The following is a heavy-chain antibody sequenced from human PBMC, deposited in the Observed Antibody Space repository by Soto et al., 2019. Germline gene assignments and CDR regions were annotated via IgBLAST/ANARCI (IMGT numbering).Heavy chain of an antibody. J-gene: IGHJ5*02. CDR3: ARDVVRYSSSWYRSKGNWFDP. D-gene: IGHD6-13*01. Sequence: ASVKVSCKASGYTFTSYYMHWVRRAPGQGLEWMGIINPSGGSTSYAQKFQGRVTMTRDTSTSTVYMELSSLRSEDTAVYYCARDVVRYSSSWYRSKGNWFDPWGQGTLVTVSS. V-gene: IGHV1-46*01. CDR1: GYTFTSYY. CDR2: INPSGGST.